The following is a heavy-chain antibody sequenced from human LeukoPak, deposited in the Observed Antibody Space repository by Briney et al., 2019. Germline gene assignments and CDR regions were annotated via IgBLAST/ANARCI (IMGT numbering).Heavy chain of an antibody. D-gene: IGHD5-12*01. V-gene: IGHV3-48*03. J-gene: IGHJ4*02. CDR1: GFTFSSYE. CDR3: ARAPRSGYDPYYFDY. CDR2: ISSSGSTI. Sequence: GGSLRPSCAASGFTFSSYEMYWVRQAPGKGLEWVSYISSSGSTIYYADSVKGRFTISRDNAKNSLYLQMNSLRAEDTAVYYCARAPRSGYDPYYFDYWGQGTLVTVSS.